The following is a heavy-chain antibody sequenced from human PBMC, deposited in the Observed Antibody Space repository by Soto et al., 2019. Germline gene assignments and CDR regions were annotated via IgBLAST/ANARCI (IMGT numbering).Heavy chain of an antibody. CDR2: VKPDGSAT. Sequence: GGSLRLSCAASGSTFHYYWMTWVRQAPGKGLEWVANVKPDGSATFYADSLKGRFTVSRDNANNSVSLQMHSLRADDTAVYYCARDRERVTVNGGFALGAMQVWGHGTTVTVSS. V-gene: IGHV3-7*03. J-gene: IGHJ6*02. CDR3: ARDRERVTVNGGFALGAMQV. CDR1: GSTFHYYW. D-gene: IGHD3-22*01.